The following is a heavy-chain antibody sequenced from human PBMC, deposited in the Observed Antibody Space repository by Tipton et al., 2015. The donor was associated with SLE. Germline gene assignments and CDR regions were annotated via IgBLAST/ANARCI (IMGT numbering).Heavy chain of an antibody. J-gene: IGHJ5*02. Sequence: SLRLSCAASGFTFSSYWMSWVRQAPGKGLEWVANIKQDGSEKYYVDSVKGRFTISRDNAKNSVNLQMNSLRAEDTAVYFCARDVDCSSTSCWAFNWFDPWGQGTLVTVSS. CDR1: GFTFSSYW. V-gene: IGHV3-7*01. D-gene: IGHD2-2*01. CDR2: IKQDGSEK. CDR3: ARDVDCSSTSCWAFNWFDP.